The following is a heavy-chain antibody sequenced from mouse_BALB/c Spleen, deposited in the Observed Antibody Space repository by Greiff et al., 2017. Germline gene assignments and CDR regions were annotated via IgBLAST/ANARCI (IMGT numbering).Heavy chain of an antibody. V-gene: IGHV3-8*02. CDR1: GDSITSGY. D-gene: IGHD2-4*01. J-gene: IGHJ1*01. Sequence: EVQLVESGPGLVKPSQTLSLTCSVTGDSITSGYWNWIRKFPGNKLEYMGYISYSGSTYYNPSLKSRISITRDTSKNQYYLQLNSVTTEDTATYYCARGDYDYDDWYFDVWGAGTTVTVSS. CDR3: ARGDYDYDDWYFDV. CDR2: ISYSGST.